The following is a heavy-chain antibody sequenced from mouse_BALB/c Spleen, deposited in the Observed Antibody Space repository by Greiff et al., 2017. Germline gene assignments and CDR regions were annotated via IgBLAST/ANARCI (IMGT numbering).Heavy chain of an antibody. CDR1: GYAFSSSW. CDR3: ARDYYAYDQAWFAY. CDR2: IYPGDGDT. Sequence: QVQLQQSGPELVKPGASVKISCKASGYAFSSSWMNWVKQRPGQGLEWIGRIYPGDGDTNYNGNFKGKATLTADKSSSTAYMQLISLTSVDSAVYFCARDYYAYDQAWFAYWGQGTLVTVSA. J-gene: IGHJ3*01. V-gene: IGHV1-82*01. D-gene: IGHD2-2*01.